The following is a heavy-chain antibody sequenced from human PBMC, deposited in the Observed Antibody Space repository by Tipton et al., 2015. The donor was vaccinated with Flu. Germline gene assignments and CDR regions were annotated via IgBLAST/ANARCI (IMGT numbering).Heavy chain of an antibody. V-gene: IGHV4-59*12. D-gene: IGHD6-6*01. CDR2: VYYSGST. J-gene: IGHJ5*02. CDR3: ARGRTSSLFHT. CDR1: GGSITPFY. Sequence: TLSLTCTVSGGSITPFYGSWIRQPPGKGLEYIGYVYYSGSTNYNPSLESRVTISVDASKNQFSLRLSSVTAADTAVYYCARGRTSSLFHTWGQGTLVTVSS.